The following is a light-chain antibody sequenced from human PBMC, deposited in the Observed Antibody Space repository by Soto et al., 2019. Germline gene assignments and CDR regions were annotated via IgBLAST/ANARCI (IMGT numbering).Light chain of an antibody. J-gene: IGLJ1*01. Sequence: QSALTQPRLVSGSPGQSVTISCTGTSGDVGYYNYVSWYQQHPGKAPKVMIYDVTERPSGVPDRFSGSKSGNTASLTISGLQAEDEADYYCCSYAGTPRYVLGTGTKLTVL. CDR3: CSYAGTPRYV. V-gene: IGLV2-11*01. CDR2: DVT. CDR1: SGDVGYYNY.